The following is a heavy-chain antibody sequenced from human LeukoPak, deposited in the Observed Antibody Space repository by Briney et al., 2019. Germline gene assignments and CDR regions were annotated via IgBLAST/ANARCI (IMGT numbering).Heavy chain of an antibody. CDR2: ISYDGGEK. D-gene: IGHD2-21*01. V-gene: IGHV3-30-3*01. Sequence: PGGSLRLSCAASGFTFSSYTMHWVRQAPGQGLEWVAVISYDGGEKCYADSVKGRFTISRDNSKNTLNLQMSSLRAEDTAVYYCGAGPAYCGKDCHTIYRYFQHWGQGTLVTVSS. J-gene: IGHJ1*01. CDR1: GFTFSSYT. CDR3: GAGPAYCGKDCHTIYRYFQH.